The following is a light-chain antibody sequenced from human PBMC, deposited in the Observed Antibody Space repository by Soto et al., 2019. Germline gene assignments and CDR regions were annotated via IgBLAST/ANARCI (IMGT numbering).Light chain of an antibody. CDR1: SSDVGGYNY. V-gene: IGLV2-14*01. J-gene: IGLJ2*01. Sequence: QSALTQPASASGSPRQSITISCTGTSSDVGGYNYVSWYQQHPGKAHKLIIYEVNNRPSGVSNRFSGSKSGHTASLTISGLQAEDEADYYCTSSTGSTSLIFGGGTKLTVL. CDR2: EVN. CDR3: TSSTGSTSLI.